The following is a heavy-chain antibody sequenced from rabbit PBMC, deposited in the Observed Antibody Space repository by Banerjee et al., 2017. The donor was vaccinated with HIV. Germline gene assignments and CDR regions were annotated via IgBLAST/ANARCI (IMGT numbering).Heavy chain of an antibody. CDR2: IYAGYSGST. V-gene: IGHV1S40*01. J-gene: IGHJ6*01. Sequence: QSLEESGGDLVKPGASLTLTCTASGFSFSSNYYMCWVRQAPGKGLEWIACIYAGYSGSTYYASWAKGRFTISKTSSTTVTLQMTSLTAADTATYFCARESYGGNPGYGSLKLWGPGTLVTVS. CDR3: ARESYGGNPGYGSLKL. CDR1: GFSFSSNYY. D-gene: IGHD7-1*01.